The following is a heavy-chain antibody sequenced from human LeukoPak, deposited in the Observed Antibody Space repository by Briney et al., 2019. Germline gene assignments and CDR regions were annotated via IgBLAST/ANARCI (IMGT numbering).Heavy chain of an antibody. V-gene: IGHV1-18*01. CDR2: ISAYNGNT. CDR1: GYTFTSYG. J-gene: IGHJ4*02. CDR3: ARDATNHYYVSSGYSSDY. Sequence: GASVKVSCKASGYTFTSYGISWVRQAPGQGLEWMGWISAYNGNTNYAQKLQGRVTMTTDTSTSTAYMELRSLRSDDTAVYYCARDATNHYYVSSGYSSDYWGQGTLVTVSS. D-gene: IGHD3-22*01.